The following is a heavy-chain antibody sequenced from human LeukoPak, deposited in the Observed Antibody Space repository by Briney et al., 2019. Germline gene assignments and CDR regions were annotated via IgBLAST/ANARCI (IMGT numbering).Heavy chain of an antibody. CDR3: AREESSLVLGGLAY. CDR1: GFTFSNYG. J-gene: IGHJ4*02. V-gene: IGHV3-33*01. D-gene: IGHD6-13*01. CDR2: IQTDGNTK. Sequence: GRSLRLSCAASGFTFSNYGIHWVRQAPVKGLEWVTFIQTDGNTKYYADSVRGRFTISRDNSKNTVSLQMNSLRAEDTAVYYCAREESSLVLGGLAYWGQGTLVTVSS.